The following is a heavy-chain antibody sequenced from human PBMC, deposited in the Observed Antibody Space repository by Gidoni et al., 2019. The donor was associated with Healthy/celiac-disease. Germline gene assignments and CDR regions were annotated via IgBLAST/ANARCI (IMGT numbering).Heavy chain of an antibody. CDR1: GFSLSTSGVG. J-gene: IGHJ4*02. CDR2: IYWNDDK. V-gene: IGHV2-5*01. CDR3: AHVLRDSSSWYEYYFDY. Sequence: QITLKESGPTLVKPTQTLTLTCTFSGFSLSTSGVGVGWIRQPPGKALEWLALIYWNDDKRYSPSLKSRLTITKDTSKNQVVLKMTNMDPVDTATYYCAHVLRDSSSWYEYYFDYWGQGTLVTVSS. D-gene: IGHD6-13*01.